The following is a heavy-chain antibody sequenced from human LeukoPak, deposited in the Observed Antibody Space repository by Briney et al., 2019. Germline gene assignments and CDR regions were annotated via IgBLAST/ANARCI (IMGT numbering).Heavy chain of an antibody. Sequence: SETLSLTCTVSGGSISGYFWSWIRQPPGKGPEWIGRIYTSGSTNYNASLKSRVSMSVDTSKNQFSLKLSSVTAADTAVFYCARENSGSYREFDYWGQGTLVTVSS. CDR1: GGSISGYF. J-gene: IGHJ4*02. CDR3: ARENSGSYREFDY. CDR2: IYTSGST. D-gene: IGHD1-26*01. V-gene: IGHV4-4*07.